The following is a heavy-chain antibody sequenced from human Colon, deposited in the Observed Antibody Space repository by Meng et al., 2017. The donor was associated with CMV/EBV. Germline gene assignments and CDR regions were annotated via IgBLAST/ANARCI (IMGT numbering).Heavy chain of an antibody. CDR1: GFTFRSYA. Sequence: GESLKISCAASGFTFRSYAMSWVRQAPGKGLEWVSSISSSSSYIYYADSVKGRFTISRDNAKNSLYLQMNSLGAEDTAVYYCARDWSLEYDFWSGYRASNYYYGMDVWGQGTTVTVSS. V-gene: IGHV3-21*01. CDR3: ARDWSLEYDFWSGYRASNYYYGMDV. D-gene: IGHD3-3*01. CDR2: ISSSSSYI. J-gene: IGHJ6*02.